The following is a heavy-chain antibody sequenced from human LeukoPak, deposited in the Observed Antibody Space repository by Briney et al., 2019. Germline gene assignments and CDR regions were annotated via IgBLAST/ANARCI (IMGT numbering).Heavy chain of an antibody. CDR1: GGSISSGDYY. CDR2: TYDSGSA. V-gene: IGHV4-30-4*01. Sequence: SETLSLTCTVSGGSISSGDYYWSWIRRPPGMGLEWFGYTYDSGSAYYNPSLKSRVTISVDTSKNQFSLKLSSGTAADTAVYYCARVDLYSSTWRASNWFDPWGQGTLVTVSS. J-gene: IGHJ5*02. D-gene: IGHD6-13*01. CDR3: ARVDLYSSTWRASNWFDP.